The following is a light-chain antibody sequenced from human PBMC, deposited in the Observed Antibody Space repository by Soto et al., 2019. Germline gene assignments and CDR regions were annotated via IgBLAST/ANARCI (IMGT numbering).Light chain of an antibody. V-gene: IGLV3-21*02. Sequence: SYVLTQPPSVSVAPGQTATITCGGDNIGSKIVHWYQHNPGQAPVLVVHDADDRPSGIPERFSGSNSGQTAPLTISRVEAGDDADYYCQVWVGPSERIFGGGTKLPVL. CDR1: NIGSKI. J-gene: IGLJ2*01. CDR2: DAD. CDR3: QVWVGPSERI.